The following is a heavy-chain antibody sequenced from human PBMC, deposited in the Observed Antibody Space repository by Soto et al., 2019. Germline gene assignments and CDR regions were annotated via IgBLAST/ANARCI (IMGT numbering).Heavy chain of an antibody. D-gene: IGHD2-2*01. CDR1: VYTFTCYY. V-gene: IGHV1-2*02. Sequence: XSVKVSCQASVYTFTCYYIHWVREAPGQGLEWMGWINPQTGGTSYAQKFQGRVTLSRDTSINTAYLELSSLTFDDAAVYFCARERYQVISDGMDVWGQGTTVTVSS. CDR3: ARERYQVISDGMDV. J-gene: IGHJ6*02. CDR2: INPQTGGT.